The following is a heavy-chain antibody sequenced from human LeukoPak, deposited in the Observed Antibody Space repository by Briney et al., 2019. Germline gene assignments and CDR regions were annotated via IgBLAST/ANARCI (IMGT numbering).Heavy chain of an antibody. J-gene: IGHJ5*02. CDR1: GFTFSSYS. V-gene: IGHV3-21*04. Sequence: MSGGSLRLSCAASGFTFSSYSMNWVRQAPGKGLEWVSSISSSSRYIYYADSVKGRFTISRDNAKNSLYLQMNSLRAEDTAVYYCAKADHCTNGVCYMNWFDPWGQGTLVTVSS. CDR2: ISSSSRYI. CDR3: AKADHCTNGVCYMNWFDP. D-gene: IGHD2-8*01.